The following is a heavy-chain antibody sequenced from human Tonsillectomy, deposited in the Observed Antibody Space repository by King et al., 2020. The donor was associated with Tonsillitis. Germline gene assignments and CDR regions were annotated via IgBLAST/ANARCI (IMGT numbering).Heavy chain of an antibody. V-gene: IGHV1-2*02. CDR2: IIPNSGGT. D-gene: IGHD4-17*01. Sequence: QLVQSGAEVKKPGASVKVSCKASGYTFTGYYMHWVRQAPGQGLEWMGWIIPNSGGTNYAQRFQGRVTMTRDTSISTAYMELSRLRSDDTAVYYCARDMGYGDYDGAFDIWGQGTMVTVSS. CDR1: GYTFTGYY. CDR3: ARDMGYGDYDGAFDI. J-gene: IGHJ3*02.